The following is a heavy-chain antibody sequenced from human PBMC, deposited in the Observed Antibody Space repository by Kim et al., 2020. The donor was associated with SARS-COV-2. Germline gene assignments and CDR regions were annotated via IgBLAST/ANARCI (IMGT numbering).Heavy chain of an antibody. CDR2: IWSDGTNK. V-gene: IGHV3-33*06. D-gene: IGHD2-21*02. Sequence: GGSLRLSCAASGFTFSSFAMHWVRQAPGKGLEWVAIIWSDGTNKYYVDSVKGRFTISRDNSKNTLYLQMNSLRAEDTAVYYCTKGWRPLDGFDYWGQGTLVTVSS. CDR3: TKGWRPLDGFDY. J-gene: IGHJ4*02. CDR1: GFTFSSFA.